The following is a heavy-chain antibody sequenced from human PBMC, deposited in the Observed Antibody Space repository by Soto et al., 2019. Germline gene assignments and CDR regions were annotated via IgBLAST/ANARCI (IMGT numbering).Heavy chain of an antibody. J-gene: IGHJ5*02. CDR3: ARRIVAANDNWFDP. D-gene: IGHD2-15*01. CDR1: GYTFTSYD. Sequence: ASVKVSCKASGYTFTSYDINWVRQATGQGLEWMGWMNPNSGNTDYAQKFQGRVTMTRNTSISTAYMELSSLRSEDTAVYYCARRIVAANDNWFDPWGQGTLVTVSS. CDR2: MNPNSGNT. V-gene: IGHV1-8*01.